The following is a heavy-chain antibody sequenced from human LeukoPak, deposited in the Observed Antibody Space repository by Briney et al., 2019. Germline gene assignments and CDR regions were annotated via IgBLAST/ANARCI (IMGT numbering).Heavy chain of an antibody. CDR2: INPRGGYT. J-gene: IGHJ4*02. V-gene: IGHV1-46*01. CDR1: VYSLTSNY. D-gene: IGHD4-23*01. Sequence: ASVKVSCKASVYSLTSNYFHWMRQAPGQGLEWLGMINPRGGYTRFAQKFEGRITMTSDTSTSTVYVELRSLRSDDTAVYYCARDIFGPTVVTPQLAQLDYWGQGTLVTVSS. CDR3: ARDIFGPTVVTPQLAQLDY.